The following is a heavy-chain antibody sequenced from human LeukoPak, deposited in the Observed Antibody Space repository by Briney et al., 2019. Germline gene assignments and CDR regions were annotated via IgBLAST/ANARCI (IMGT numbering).Heavy chain of an antibody. CDR3: ARGATEIDY. CDR1: GGSFSGYY. V-gene: IGHV4-34*01. Sequence: SETLSLTCAVYGGSFSGYYWSWIRQPPGKGLEWIGEINHSRSTNYNPSLKSRVTISVDTSKNQFSLKLSSVTAADTAVYYCARGATEIDYWGQGTLVTVSS. J-gene: IGHJ4*02. CDR2: INHSRST.